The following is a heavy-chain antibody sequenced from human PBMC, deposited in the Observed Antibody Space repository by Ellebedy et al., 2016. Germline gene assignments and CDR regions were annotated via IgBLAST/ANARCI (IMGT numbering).Heavy chain of an antibody. CDR1: GGSIANSSYY. CDR2: VYYTGFT. D-gene: IGHD5-24*01. J-gene: IGHJ4*02. Sequence: SETLSLTCSVSGGSIANSSYYWAWIRQPPGKGLEWIASVYYTGFTFYNPSLKSRVTMSVDTSKNHFSLNLTSVTAADTAVFYCARDFRRATIYYFDSWGQGKLVTVSS. V-gene: IGHV4-39*07. CDR3: ARDFRRATIYYFDS.